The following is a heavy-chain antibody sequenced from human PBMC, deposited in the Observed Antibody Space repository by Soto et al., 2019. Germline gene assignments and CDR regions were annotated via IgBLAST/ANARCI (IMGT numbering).Heavy chain of an antibody. CDR2: IKSKNDGGTT. D-gene: IGHD1-26*01. V-gene: IGHV3-15*07. Sequence: EVQLVESGGGLVKPGGSLRLSCAASGFTFSNAWMNWVRQTPGKGLEWVGRIKSKNDGGTTDYAAPVEGRFTISRDDSKDILYLQVSGLKTEDTGLYFCSTNKRSSWSLDLWGQGTTVTVSS. CDR3: STNKRSSWSLDL. CDR1: GFTFSNAW. J-gene: IGHJ6*02.